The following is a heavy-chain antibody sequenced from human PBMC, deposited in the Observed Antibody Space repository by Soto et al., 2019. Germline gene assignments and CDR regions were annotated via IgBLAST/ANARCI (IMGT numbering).Heavy chain of an antibody. CDR3: ATAPITGTTFDFDD. J-gene: IGHJ4*02. Sequence: ASVKVSCKASGYTFTSYGISWVRQAPGQGLEWMGWISAYNGNTNYAQKLQGRVTMTTDTSTSTAYMELSSLRSEDTAVYYCATAPITGTTFDFDDWGQGTLVTVSS. CDR1: GYTFTSYG. V-gene: IGHV1-18*01. D-gene: IGHD1-7*01. CDR2: ISAYNGNT.